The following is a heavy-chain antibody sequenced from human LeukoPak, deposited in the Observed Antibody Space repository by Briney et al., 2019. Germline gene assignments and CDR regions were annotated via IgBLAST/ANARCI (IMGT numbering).Heavy chain of an antibody. CDR1: GYSFTSYW. D-gene: IGHD2-15*01. V-gene: IGHV5-51*01. CDR3: ARRLNPQVDWFDP. J-gene: IGHJ5*02. Sequence: GESLKISCKGSGYSFTSYWIGWVRQMPGKGLEWMGIIYPGDSDTRYSPSFQGQVTISADKSISTAYLQWSSLKASDTATYYCARRLNPQVDWFDPWGQGTLVTVSS. CDR2: IYPGDSDT.